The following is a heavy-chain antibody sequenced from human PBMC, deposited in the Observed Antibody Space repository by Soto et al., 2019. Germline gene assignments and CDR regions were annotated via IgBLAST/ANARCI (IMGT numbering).Heavy chain of an antibody. CDR1: GGSFSGYY. J-gene: IGHJ3*02. V-gene: IGHV4-34*01. Sequence: LRETLSLTCAVYGGSFSGYYWSWIRQPPGKGLEWIGEINHSGSTNYNPSLKSRVTISVDTPKNQFSLKLSSVTAADTAVYYCARFPGPNHDAFDIWGQGTMVTVSS. CDR3: ARFPGPNHDAFDI. D-gene: IGHD7-27*01. CDR2: INHSGST.